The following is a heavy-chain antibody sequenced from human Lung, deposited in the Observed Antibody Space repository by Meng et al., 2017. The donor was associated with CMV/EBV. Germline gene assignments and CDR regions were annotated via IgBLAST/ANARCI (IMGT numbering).Heavy chain of an antibody. CDR2: INPDSGTT. D-gene: IGHD1-14*01. V-gene: IGHV1-2*02. Sequence: ASXXVSXKASGYSFTGYFVNWVRQAPGQGLEWMGWINPDSGTTDYAPNFRGRVTMTRDTSINTAYMELSRLRSDDTAVYYCARSRPGSHYYYGMDVWAQGTXVTVSS. CDR3: ARSRPGSHYYYGMDV. CDR1: GYSFTGYF. J-gene: IGHJ6*02.